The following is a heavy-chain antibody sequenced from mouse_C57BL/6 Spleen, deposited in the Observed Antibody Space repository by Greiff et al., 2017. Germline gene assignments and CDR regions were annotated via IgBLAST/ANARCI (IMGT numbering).Heavy chain of an antibody. V-gene: IGHV1-82*01. J-gene: IGHJ3*01. CDR2: IYPADGDT. D-gene: IGHD4-1*01. CDR1: GYAFSSSW. Sequence: QVQLQQSGPELVKPGASVKISCKASGYAFSSSWMNWVKQRPGKGLEWIGRIYPADGDTNYNGKFKGKATLTADKSSSTAYMQLSSLTSEDSAVYFCARRWDEAWFAYWGQGTLVTVSA. CDR3: ARRWDEAWFAY.